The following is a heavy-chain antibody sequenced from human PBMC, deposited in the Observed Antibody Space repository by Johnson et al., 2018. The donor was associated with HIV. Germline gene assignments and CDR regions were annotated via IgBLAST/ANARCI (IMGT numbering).Heavy chain of an antibody. CDR2: IQFDGSHK. CDR1: GFTFSDYY. Sequence: QMQLVESGGGVVKPGGSLRLSCAASGFTFSDYYMSWIRQAPGKGLEWVTFIQFDGSHKYSADFVKGRFTISRDTSKKSVFLQMNNLRPEDTAVYYCAKETRDSRSAFDVWGQGTLVTVSS. J-gene: IGHJ3*01. D-gene: IGHD4-11*01. CDR3: AKETRDSRSAFDV. V-gene: IGHV3-30*02.